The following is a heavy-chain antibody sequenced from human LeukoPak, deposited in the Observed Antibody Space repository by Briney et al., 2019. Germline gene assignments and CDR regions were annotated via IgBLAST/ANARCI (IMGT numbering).Heavy chain of an antibody. D-gene: IGHD3-16*01. CDR1: GFIFSSYA. Sequence: GGSLRLSCAASGFIFSSYAMHWVRQAPGKGLEWVAFVEDDGSNKYYADSVKGRFTISRDNSKNTLYLQMNSLRAEDTAVYYCARGERVTSRGPTFFDYWGQGTLVTVSS. CDR2: VEDDGSNK. J-gene: IGHJ4*02. CDR3: ARGERVTSRGPTFFDY. V-gene: IGHV3-30*19.